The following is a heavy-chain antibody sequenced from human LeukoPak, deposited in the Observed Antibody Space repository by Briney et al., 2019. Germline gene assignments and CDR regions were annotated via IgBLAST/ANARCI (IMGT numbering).Heavy chain of an antibody. D-gene: IGHD3-9*01. CDR1: GYTFTSYY. V-gene: IGHV1-46*01. CDR3: AKDSLYYDILTGYSPGDY. J-gene: IGHJ4*02. Sequence: ASVKVSCKASGYTFTSYYMHWVRQAPGQGLEWMGIINPSGGSTGYAQKFQGRVTMTRDMSTSTVYMELSSLRSEDTAVYYCAKDSLYYDILTGYSPGDYWGQGTLVTVSS. CDR2: INPSGGST.